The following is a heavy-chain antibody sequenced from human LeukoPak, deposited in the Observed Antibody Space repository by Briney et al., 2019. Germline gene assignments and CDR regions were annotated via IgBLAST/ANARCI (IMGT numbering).Heavy chain of an antibody. Sequence: SVKVSCKASGRSFSSYAIRWVRQAPGQGPEWMGGLIPIFGTANYAQKFQGRVTITADKSTSTAYMELSSLRSEDTAVYYCARRARYSSGSGTFDIWGQGTMVTVSS. CDR3: ARRARYSSGSGTFDI. V-gene: IGHV1-69*06. J-gene: IGHJ3*02. CDR1: GRSFSSYA. CDR2: LIPIFGTA. D-gene: IGHD6-19*01.